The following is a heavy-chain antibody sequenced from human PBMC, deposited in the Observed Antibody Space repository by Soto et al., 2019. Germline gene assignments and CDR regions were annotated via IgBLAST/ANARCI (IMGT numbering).Heavy chain of an antibody. CDR1: GYTFTSYG. CDR2: ISAYNGNT. D-gene: IGHD4-17*01. Sequence: ASVKVSCKASGYTFTSYGISWVRQAPGQGLEWMGWISAYNGNTNYAQKLQGRVTMTTDTSTSTAYMELRSLRSDDTAVYYFARGGGTTVTTYYYYYYYMDVWGKGTTVTVSS. J-gene: IGHJ6*03. CDR3: ARGGGTTVTTYYYYYYYMDV. V-gene: IGHV1-18*01.